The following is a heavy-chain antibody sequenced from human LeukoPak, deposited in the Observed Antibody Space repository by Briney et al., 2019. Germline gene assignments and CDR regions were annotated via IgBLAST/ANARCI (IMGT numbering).Heavy chain of an antibody. CDR1: GFTFSSYG. Sequence: GGSLRLSCAASGFTFSSYGMHWVRQAPGKGLEWVAVIWYDGSNKYYADSVKGRFTISRDNSKNTLYLQMNSLRAEDTAVYYCARAGTWDAFDIWGQGTMVTVSS. CDR2: IWYDGSNK. CDR3: ARAGTWDAFDI. J-gene: IGHJ3*02. V-gene: IGHV3-33*01. D-gene: IGHD3/OR15-3a*01.